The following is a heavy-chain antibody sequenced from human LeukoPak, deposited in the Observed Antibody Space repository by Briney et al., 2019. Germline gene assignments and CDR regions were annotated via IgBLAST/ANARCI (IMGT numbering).Heavy chain of an antibody. CDR2: FDPEDGET. CDR3: ATIFRGATTPFDY. D-gene: IGHD1-26*01. J-gene: IGHJ4*02. V-gene: IGHV1-24*01. Sequence: ASVKVSCKVSGYTLTELSMHRVRQAPGKGLEWMGGFDPEDGETIYAQKFQGRVTMTEDTSTDTAYMELSSLRSEDTAVYYCATIFRGATTPFDYWGQGTLVTVSS. CDR1: GYTLTELS.